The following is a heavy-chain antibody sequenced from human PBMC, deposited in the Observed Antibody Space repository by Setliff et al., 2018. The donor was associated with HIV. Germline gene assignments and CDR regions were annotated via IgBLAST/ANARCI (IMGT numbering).Heavy chain of an antibody. CDR3: ARGGFWSGVLYAFDI. Sequence: ASVKVSCKASGGTFNRYAVSWVRQAPGQGLEWMGRIIPIFDTTNYAQDSQGRVTITADKSTGTAYMELSSLKSEDTGVYYCARGGFWSGVLYAFDIWSQGTMVTVSS. D-gene: IGHD3-3*01. CDR2: IIPIFDTT. CDR1: GGTFNRYA. J-gene: IGHJ3*02. V-gene: IGHV1-69*06.